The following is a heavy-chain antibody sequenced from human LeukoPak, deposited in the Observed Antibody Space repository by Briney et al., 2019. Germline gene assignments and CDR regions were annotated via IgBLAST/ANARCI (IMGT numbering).Heavy chain of an antibody. Sequence: GGSLRLSCAASGFIVSSNYMSWVRQAPGKGLEWVSVLYAGGSTHYADSVKGRFTISRDNSKNTLYLQMNSLRAEDAAVYYCAREEWELQVVDYWGQGTLVTVSS. J-gene: IGHJ4*02. CDR3: AREEWELQVVDY. D-gene: IGHD1-26*01. CDR2: LYAGGST. V-gene: IGHV3-66*02. CDR1: GFIVSSNY.